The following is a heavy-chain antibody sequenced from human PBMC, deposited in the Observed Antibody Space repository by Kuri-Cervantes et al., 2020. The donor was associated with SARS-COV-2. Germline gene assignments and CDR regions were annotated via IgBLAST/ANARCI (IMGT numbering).Heavy chain of an antibody. J-gene: IGHJ3*02. CDR2: INHSGST. D-gene: IGHD6-6*01. Sequence: GSLRLSCAVYGGSFSGYHWSWIRQPPGKGLEWIGEINHSGSTNYNPSLKSRVTISVDASKNQFSLKLSSVTAADTAVYYCARPSIAARADAFDIWGQGTMVTVSS. V-gene: IGHV4-34*01. CDR3: ARPSIAARADAFDI. CDR1: GGSFSGYH.